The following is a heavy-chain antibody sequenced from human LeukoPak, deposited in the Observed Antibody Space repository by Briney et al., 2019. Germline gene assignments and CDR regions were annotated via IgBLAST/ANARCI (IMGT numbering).Heavy chain of an antibody. CDR1: GFTFSSYG. V-gene: IGHV3-30*02. Sequence: PGGSLRLSCAASGFTFSSYGMHWVRQAPGKGLEWVAFIRYDGSNKYYADSVKGRFTISRDNAKNSLYLQMNSLRAEDTAVYYCARDEGGGSSLWHFDYWGQGTLVTVSS. CDR2: IRYDGSNK. D-gene: IGHD2-15*01. CDR3: ARDEGGGSSLWHFDY. J-gene: IGHJ4*02.